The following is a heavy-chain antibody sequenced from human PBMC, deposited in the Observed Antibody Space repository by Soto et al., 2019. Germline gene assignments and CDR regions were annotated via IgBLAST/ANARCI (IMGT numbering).Heavy chain of an antibody. D-gene: IGHD3-10*01. CDR3: ARRRHPLGHGSGSYGY. V-gene: IGHV4-34*01. Sequence: QVQLQQWGAGLLKPSETLSLTCAVYGGSFSGYYWSWIRQPPGKGLEWIGEINHSGSTNYNPSLRRRVTIAVDTSTTQLSLKLSSVTAADAAVYYCARRRHPLGHGSGSYGYWGQGTLVTVSS. CDR2: INHSGST. CDR1: GGSFSGYY. J-gene: IGHJ4*02.